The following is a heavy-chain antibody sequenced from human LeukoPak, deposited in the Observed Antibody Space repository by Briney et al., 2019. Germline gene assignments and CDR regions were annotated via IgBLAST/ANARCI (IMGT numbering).Heavy chain of an antibody. Sequence: GGSLRLSCAASGFTFSSYSLNWVRQAPGMGLEWVSYISSTSGTIYYADSVKGRFTIPRDNAKNSLYLQMNRLRAEDTAVYYCVREGGFDNWGQGTLVTVSS. CDR3: VREGGFDN. CDR2: ISSTSGTI. D-gene: IGHD3-16*01. CDR1: GFTFSSYS. J-gene: IGHJ4*02. V-gene: IGHV3-48*01.